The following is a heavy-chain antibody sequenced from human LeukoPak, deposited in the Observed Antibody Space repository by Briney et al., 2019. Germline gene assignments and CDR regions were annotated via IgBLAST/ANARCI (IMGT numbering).Heavy chain of an antibody. V-gene: IGHV3-7*01. CDR2: IKQDGSEK. Sequence: GGSLRLSCAASGFTFSSYWMSWVRQAPGKGLEWVANIKQDGSEKCYVDSVKGRFTISRDNAKNSLYLQMNSLRAEDTAVYYCARRDCSSTSCYTRHYYMDVWGKGTTVTVSS. CDR3: ARRDCSSTSCYTRHYYMDV. D-gene: IGHD2-2*02. CDR1: GFTFSSYW. J-gene: IGHJ6*03.